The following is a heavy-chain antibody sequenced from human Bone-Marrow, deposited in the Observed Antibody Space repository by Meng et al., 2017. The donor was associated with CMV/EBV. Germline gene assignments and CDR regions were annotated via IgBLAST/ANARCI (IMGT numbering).Heavy chain of an antibody. J-gene: IGHJ6*02. CDR3: ARDTYYYDSSGYLADYYYYGMDV. D-gene: IGHD3-22*01. Sequence: SETLSLTCAVYGGSFSGYYWSWIRQPPGKGLEWIGEINHSGSTNYNPSLKSRVTISVDTSKNQFSLKLSSVTAADTAVYYCARDTYYYDSSGYLADYYYYGMDVWGQGTTVTVSS. CDR1: GGSFSGYY. V-gene: IGHV4-34*01. CDR2: INHSGST.